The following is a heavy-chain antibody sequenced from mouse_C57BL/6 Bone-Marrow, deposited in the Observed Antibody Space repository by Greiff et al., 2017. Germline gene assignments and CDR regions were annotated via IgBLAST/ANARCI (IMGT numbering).Heavy chain of an antibody. V-gene: IGHV1-72*01. CDR3: ARVFITTVVARYFDV. J-gene: IGHJ1*03. D-gene: IGHD1-1*01. CDR1: GYTFTSYW. CDR2: IDPNSGGT. Sequence: VQLQQSGAELVKPGASVKLSCKASGYTFTSYWMHWVKQRPGRGLEWIGRIDPNSGGTKYNEKFKSKATLTVDKPSSTAYMQLSSLTSEDSAVYYCARVFITTVVARYFDVWGTGTTVTVSS.